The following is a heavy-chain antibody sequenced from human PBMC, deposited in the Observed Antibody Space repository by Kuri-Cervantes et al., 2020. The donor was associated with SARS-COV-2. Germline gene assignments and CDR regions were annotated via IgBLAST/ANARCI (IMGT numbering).Heavy chain of an antibody. CDR2: INPSGSGT. CDR1: GYTFSDHY. V-gene: IGHV1-46*03. CDR3: ARDPGTMVRGVFDY. J-gene: IGHJ4*02. Sequence: ASVKVSCKASGYTFSDHYMYWVRQAPGQGLEWMGIINPSGSGTSYAQKSQGRVTMTRDTSTSTVYMELSSLRSEDTAVYYCARDPGTMVRGVFDYWGQGTLVTVSS. D-gene: IGHD3-10*01.